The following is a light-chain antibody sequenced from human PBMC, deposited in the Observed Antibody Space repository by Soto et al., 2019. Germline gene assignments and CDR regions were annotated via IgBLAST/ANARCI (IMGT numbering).Light chain of an antibody. Sequence: DFVMTQSPDSLPVSLGERAPINANSTQSFFSNINNYLAWFQQKPGQPPRLFIYWASTRGSGVPDRFSGSGSGTDFTLTISNVEAEDVAIYYCQQYHSAPITFGQGTRLEIK. CDR1: QSFFSNINNY. J-gene: IGKJ5*01. CDR2: WAS. CDR3: QQYHSAPIT. V-gene: IGKV4-1*01.